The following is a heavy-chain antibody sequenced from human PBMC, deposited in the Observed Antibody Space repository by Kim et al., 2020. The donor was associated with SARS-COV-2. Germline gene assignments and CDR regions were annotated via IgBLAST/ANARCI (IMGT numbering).Heavy chain of an antibody. CDR2: INQDGTER. J-gene: IGHJ6*03. D-gene: IGHD5-12*01. CDR3: ARLSHGYAIYLYFSYLDV. V-gene: IGHV3-7*01. CDR1: GFTLTTSW. Sequence: GGSLRLSCSVSGFTLTTSWMTWVRQVPGKGLEWVANINQDGTERHYADPAKGRFTISTDISKNSLYLHMDRLRVDDTAVYYCARLSHGYAIYLYFSYLDV.